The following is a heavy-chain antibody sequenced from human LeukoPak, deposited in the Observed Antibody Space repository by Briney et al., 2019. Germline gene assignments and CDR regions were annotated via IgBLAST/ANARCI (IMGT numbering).Heavy chain of an antibody. D-gene: IGHD4-17*01. CDR3: ARDGDYGDYGVNWFDP. V-gene: IGHV1-3*01. J-gene: IGHJ5*02. Sequence: ASVKVSCKASGYTFTSYAMHWVRQAPGQRLEWMGWINAGNGNTKYSQKFQGRVTITRDTSASTAYMGLSSLRSEDTAVYYCARDGDYGDYGVNWFDPWGQGTLATVSS. CDR2: INAGNGNT. CDR1: GYTFTSYA.